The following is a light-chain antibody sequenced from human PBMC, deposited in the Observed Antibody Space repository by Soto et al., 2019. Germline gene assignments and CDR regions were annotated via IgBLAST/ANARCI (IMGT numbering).Light chain of an antibody. CDR2: DTY. CDR3: QQRSSEPLFT. J-gene: IGKJ3*01. V-gene: IGKV3-11*01. CDR1: QTIGSS. Sequence: EIVLTQSPATLSLSPGERATLSCRASQTIGSSLAWYQQRPGQAPRLLIYDTYNRATGIPARFSGSGSGTDFTLTISSLEPEDFAVYYCQQRSSEPLFTFGHGTKVDI.